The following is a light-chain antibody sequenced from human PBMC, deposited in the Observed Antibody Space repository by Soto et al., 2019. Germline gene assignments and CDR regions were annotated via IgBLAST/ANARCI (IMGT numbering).Light chain of an antibody. CDR3: QSYDSSLSGWV. V-gene: IGLV1-40*01. J-gene: IGLJ3*02. CDR1: SSNIGAGYD. CDR2: GNS. Sequence: QSVLTQPPSVSGPPGQRVTISCTGSSSNIGAGYDVHWYQQLPGTAPKLLIYGNSNRPSGVPDRFSGSKSGTSASLAITGLQAEDEADYDCQSYDSSLSGWVFGGGTKLTVL.